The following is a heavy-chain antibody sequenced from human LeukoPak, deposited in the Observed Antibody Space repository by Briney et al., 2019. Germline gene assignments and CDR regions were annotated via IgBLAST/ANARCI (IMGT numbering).Heavy chain of an antibody. V-gene: IGHV4-39*01. D-gene: IGHD6-13*01. J-gene: IGHJ4*02. CDR2: IYYSGST. CDR3: ARLGYSSCFDY. Sequence: SETLSLTCTVSGGSISSSSYYWGWIRQPPGKGLEWIGSIYYSGSTHYNPSLKSRVTISVDTSKNQFSLKLSSVTAADTAVYYCARLGYSSCFDYWGQGTLVTVSS. CDR1: GGSISSSSYY.